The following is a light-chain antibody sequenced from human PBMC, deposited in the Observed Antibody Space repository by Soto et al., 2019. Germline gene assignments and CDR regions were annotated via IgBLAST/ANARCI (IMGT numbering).Light chain of an antibody. CDR3: SSYRSSGAVI. Sequence: QCVLTQPASVSGSPGQSIAISCTGTSSDVGGYNYVSWYQQLPGKAPKLLISEVSNRPSGVSHRFSGSKSGNTASLTISGLQAEDDADYYCSSYRSSGAVIFGTGTKVTVL. CDR2: EVS. J-gene: IGLJ1*01. V-gene: IGLV2-14*01. CDR1: SSDVGGYNY.